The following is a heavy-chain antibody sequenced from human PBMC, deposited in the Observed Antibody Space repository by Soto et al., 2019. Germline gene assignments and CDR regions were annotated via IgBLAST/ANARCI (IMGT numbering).Heavy chain of an antibody. D-gene: IGHD4-17*01. Sequence: PSETLSLTCTVSGGSISNYYWSWIRQPAGKGLEWIGRIYTSGNTNYNPSLKGRVTMSVDMSKNQFSLKLSSVAAADTAVYYCARDENGDNGREFDPWGQGTLVTVSS. J-gene: IGHJ5*02. CDR3: ARDENGDNGREFDP. CDR2: IYTSGNT. V-gene: IGHV4-4*07. CDR1: GGSISNYY.